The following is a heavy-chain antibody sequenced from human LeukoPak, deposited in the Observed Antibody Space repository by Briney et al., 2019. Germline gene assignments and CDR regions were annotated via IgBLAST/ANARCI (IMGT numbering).Heavy chain of an antibody. D-gene: IGHD3-3*01. CDR2: IYTSGST. J-gene: IGHJ6*02. CDR3: ARVARFLEWRASNYYYYYGMDV. V-gene: IGHV4-4*07. CDR1: GGSLSSYY. Sequence: SETLSLTCTVSGGSLSSYYWSWIRQPAGKGLEWIGRIYTSGSTNYNPSLKSRVTMSVDTSKNQFSLKLSSVTAADTAVYYCARVARFLEWRASNYYYYYGMDVWGQGTTVTVSS.